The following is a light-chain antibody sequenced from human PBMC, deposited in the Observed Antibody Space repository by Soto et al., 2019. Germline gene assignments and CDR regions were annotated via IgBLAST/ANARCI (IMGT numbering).Light chain of an antibody. CDR2: GAS. V-gene: IGKV3-15*01. CDR1: QSINSE. Sequence: EIVMTQSPATLSLSPGERAALSCRASQSINSELAWYQQKPGQPPRLLIYGASTSATGAPARFTGSESGSEFTLTISGLQSEDFAVYYCQQGHNWPLTFGQGTRLEI. J-gene: IGKJ2*01. CDR3: QQGHNWPLT.